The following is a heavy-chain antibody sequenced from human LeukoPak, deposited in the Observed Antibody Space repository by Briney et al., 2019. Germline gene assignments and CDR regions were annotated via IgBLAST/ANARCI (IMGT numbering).Heavy chain of an antibody. V-gene: IGHV4-34*01. Sequence: SETLSLTCAVYDGSFSGYYWSWIRQPPGKGLEWIGEINHSGSTNYNPSLKSRVTISLDTSKSQFSLKVRYVTAADTAVYYCARGVGGYSGYDYGWFDPWGQGTLVTVSS. CDR2: INHSGST. D-gene: IGHD5-12*01. CDR3: ARGVGGYSGYDYGWFDP. CDR1: DGSFSGYY. J-gene: IGHJ5*02.